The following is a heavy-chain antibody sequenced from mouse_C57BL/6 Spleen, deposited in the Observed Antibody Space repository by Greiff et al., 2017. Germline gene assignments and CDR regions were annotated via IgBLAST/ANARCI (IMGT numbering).Heavy chain of an antibody. V-gene: IGHV1-52*01. Sequence: QVQLKQPGAELVRPGSSVKLSCKASGYTFTSYWMHWVKQRPIQGLEWIGNIDPSDSETHYNQKFKDKATLTVDKSSSTAYMQLSSLTSEDSAVYYCARKGPYYYGSSYSYYFDYWGQGTTLTVSS. CDR1: GYTFTSYW. CDR2: IDPSDSET. D-gene: IGHD1-1*01. J-gene: IGHJ2*01. CDR3: ARKGPYYYGSSYSYYFDY.